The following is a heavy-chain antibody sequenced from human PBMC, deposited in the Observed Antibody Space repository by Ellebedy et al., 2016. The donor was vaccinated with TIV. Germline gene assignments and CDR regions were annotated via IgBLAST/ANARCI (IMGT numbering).Heavy chain of an antibody. Sequence: SETLSLTXAVSGGSISSGGYSWSWIRQPPGKGLEWIGYIYHSGSTYYNPSLKSRVTISVDRSKNQFSLKLSSVTAADTAVYYCARLNWIGGDYWGQGTLVTVSS. J-gene: IGHJ4*02. D-gene: IGHD1-20*01. CDR1: GGSISSGGYS. CDR2: IYHSGST. V-gene: IGHV4-30-2*01. CDR3: ARLNWIGGDY.